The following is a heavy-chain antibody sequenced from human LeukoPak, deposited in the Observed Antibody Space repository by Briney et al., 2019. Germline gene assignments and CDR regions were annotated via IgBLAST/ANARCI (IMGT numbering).Heavy chain of an antibody. CDR3: ARPQQGGTTRSHGLDV. Sequence: PGESLRLSCAASGFTFSNSWMQWVRQVPGKGLVWVSRINTDGTSTSYADSVRGRFIISRGNAKNTLYLQMNSLRAEDTAVYYCARPQQGGTTRSHGLDVWGQGTTVTVSS. D-gene: IGHD2-2*01. CDR1: GFTFSNSW. CDR2: INTDGTST. V-gene: IGHV3-74*01. J-gene: IGHJ6*02.